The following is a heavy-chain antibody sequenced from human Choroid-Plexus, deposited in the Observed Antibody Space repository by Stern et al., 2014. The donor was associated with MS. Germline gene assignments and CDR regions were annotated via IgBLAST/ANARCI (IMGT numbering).Heavy chain of an antibody. Sequence: QMQLVQSGGGVVQPGRPLRLSCVVSGFTFGSCAMHWVRQAPGKGLAWAAGVSYDGSNKYYADSVKGRFTISRDNSQNTLYMQMSSLRPEDTAVYYCAKDRQYLTYFFDHWGQGSLVTVSS. CDR3: AKDRQYLTYFFDH. V-gene: IGHV3-30*18. CDR2: VSYDGSNK. J-gene: IGHJ5*02. D-gene: IGHD2/OR15-2a*01. CDR1: GFTFGSCA.